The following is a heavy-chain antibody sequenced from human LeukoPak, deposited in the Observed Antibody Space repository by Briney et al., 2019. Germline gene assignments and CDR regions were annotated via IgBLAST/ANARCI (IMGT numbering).Heavy chain of an antibody. CDR2: IYYSGST. Sequence: PSETLSLTCTVSGGSISSYYWSWIRLPPGKGLEWIGYIYYSGSTNYNPSLKSRVTISVDTSKNQFSLKLSSVTAADTAVYYCARDNCSGGSCYPDYWGQGTWSPSPQ. J-gene: IGHJ4*02. CDR3: ARDNCSGGSCYPDY. V-gene: IGHV4-59*01. D-gene: IGHD2-15*01. CDR1: GGSISSYY.